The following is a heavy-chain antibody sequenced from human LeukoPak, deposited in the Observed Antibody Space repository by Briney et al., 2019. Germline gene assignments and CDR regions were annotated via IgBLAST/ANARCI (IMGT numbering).Heavy chain of an antibody. CDR2: ISGSGGST. CDR1: GFTFSSYA. V-gene: IGHV3-23*01. CDR3: ARHDWTERSGPHLDY. Sequence: GGSLRLSCAASGFTFSSYAMSWVRQAPGKGLEWVSAISGSGGSTYYGDSVKGRITISRDNSKNTLYLQMNSLRTEDTAVYYCARHDWTERSGPHLDYWGQGSLVTVSS. J-gene: IGHJ4*02. D-gene: IGHD2-15*01.